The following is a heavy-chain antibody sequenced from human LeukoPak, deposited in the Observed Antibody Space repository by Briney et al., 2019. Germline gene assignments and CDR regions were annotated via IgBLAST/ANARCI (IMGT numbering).Heavy chain of an antibody. CDR3: VRNSYDSSGYYDY. Sequence: SGGSLRLSCAASGFTFSSYSMNWVRQAPGKGLEWVSYISSSSSTIYYAASVKGRFTISRDNAKNTLYLQMSSLRAEDTAVYYCVRNSYDSSGYYDYWGQGTLVTVSS. CDR1: GFTFSSYS. CDR2: ISSSSSTI. D-gene: IGHD3-22*01. J-gene: IGHJ4*02. V-gene: IGHV3-48*04.